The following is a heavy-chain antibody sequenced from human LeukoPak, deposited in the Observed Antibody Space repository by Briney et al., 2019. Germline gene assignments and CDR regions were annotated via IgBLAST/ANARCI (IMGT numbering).Heavy chain of an antibody. D-gene: IGHD2-15*01. Sequence: PSETLSLTCTVSGYSISSGYYWDWIRQPPGKGLEWIGTISHSGRSYYNPSLKSRVTISVDTSRNQFSLKLSSVTAADTAVYYCARATVVTSSIDAFDIWGQGTMVTVSS. CDR1: GYSISSGYY. CDR2: ISHSGRS. J-gene: IGHJ3*02. CDR3: ARATVVTSSIDAFDI. V-gene: IGHV4-38-2*02.